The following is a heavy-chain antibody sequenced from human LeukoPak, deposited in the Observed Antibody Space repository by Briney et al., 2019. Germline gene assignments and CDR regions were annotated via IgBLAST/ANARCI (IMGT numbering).Heavy chain of an antibody. D-gene: IGHD3-22*01. CDR3: ARAISSSGYYEGVFVFDY. J-gene: IGHJ4*02. CDR2: TSYSGST. CDR1: GGSISVTNYY. V-gene: IGHV4-61*01. Sequence: SETLSLTCTVSGGSISVTNYYWSWIRQPPGKGLEWIGHTSYSGSTNYNPSLKSRVTISVDTSKNQFSLKLSSVTAADTAVYYCARAISSSGYYEGVFVFDYWGQGTLVTVSS.